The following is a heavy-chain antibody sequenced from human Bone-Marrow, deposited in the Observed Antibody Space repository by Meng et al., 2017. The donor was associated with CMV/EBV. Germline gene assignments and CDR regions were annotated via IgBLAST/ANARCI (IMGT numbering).Heavy chain of an antibody. CDR1: GYTFTAHY. J-gene: IGHJ4*02. CDR2: IHPHRGDT. D-gene: IGHD7-27*01. CDR3: ARDNNWGPDY. V-gene: IGHV1-2*02. Sequence: ASVMVSCKASGYTFTAHYFHWVRQAPGQGLEWMGWIHPHRGDTNYAQQFQGRVTLTRDTSINTGYMELTRLTSDDTAVYYCARDNNWGPDYWGQGTRVTVSS.